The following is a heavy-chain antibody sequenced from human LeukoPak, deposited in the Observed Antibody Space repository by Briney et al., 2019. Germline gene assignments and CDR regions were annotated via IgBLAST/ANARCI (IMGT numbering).Heavy chain of an antibody. CDR1: GGSISSYY. CDR3: AREVTDYYDSSGYYDAFDI. D-gene: IGHD3-22*01. Sequence: SETLSLTCTVSGGSISSYYWSWIRQPPGKGLEWIGYIYYSGSTNYNPSLKSRVTISVDTSKNQFSLKLSSVTAADTAVYYCAREVTDYYDSSGYYDAFDIWGQGTMVTVSS. J-gene: IGHJ3*02. V-gene: IGHV4-59*01. CDR2: IYYSGST.